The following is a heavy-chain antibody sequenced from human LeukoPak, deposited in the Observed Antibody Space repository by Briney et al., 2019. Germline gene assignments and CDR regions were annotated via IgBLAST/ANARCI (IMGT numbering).Heavy chain of an antibody. CDR2: INHSGST. D-gene: IGHD6-19*01. CDR3: ARRGGQWLVKYFDY. V-gene: IGHV4-34*01. CDR1: GGSFSGYY. Sequence: SETLSLTCAVYGGSFSGYYWSWIRQPPGKGLEWIGEINHSGSTNYNPSLKSRVTISVDTSKNQFSLKLSSVTAADTAVYYCARRGGQWLVKYFDYWGQGTLVTVSS. J-gene: IGHJ4*02.